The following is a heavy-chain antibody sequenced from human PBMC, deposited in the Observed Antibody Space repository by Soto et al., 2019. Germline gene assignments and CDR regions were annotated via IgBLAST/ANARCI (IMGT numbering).Heavy chain of an antibody. J-gene: IGHJ4*02. CDR1: GFTFSSYA. V-gene: IGHV3-23*01. CDR2: ISGSGGST. CDR3: AKEEQWLVQHGVDY. Sequence: GGSLRLSCAASGFTFSSYAMSWVRQAPGKGLEWVSAISGSGGSTYYADSVKGRFTISRDNSKNTLYPQMNSLRAEDTAVYYCAKEEQWLVQHGVDYWGQGTLVTVSS. D-gene: IGHD6-19*01.